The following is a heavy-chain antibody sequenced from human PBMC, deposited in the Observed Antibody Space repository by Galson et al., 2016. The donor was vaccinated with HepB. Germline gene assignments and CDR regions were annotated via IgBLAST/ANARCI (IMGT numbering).Heavy chain of an antibody. CDR2: IKSKTDAGTP. J-gene: IGHJ6*02. CDR3: STGGIVLVSIYYFYGMDV. CDR1: GFAINNAW. V-gene: IGHV3-15*07. Sequence: SLRLSCAASGFAINNAWMNWVRQAPGKGLEWVGRIKSKTDAGTPDYAAPVKGRFTFSRDDSKNTVYLQMNSLKTEDTAVYYCSTGGIVLVSIYYFYGMDVWGQGTTVTVSS. D-gene: IGHD2-8*02.